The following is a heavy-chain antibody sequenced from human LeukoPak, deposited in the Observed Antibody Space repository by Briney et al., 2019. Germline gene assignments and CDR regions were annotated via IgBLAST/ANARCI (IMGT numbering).Heavy chain of an antibody. J-gene: IGHJ4*02. CDR2: ISSSGSTI. CDR1: GFIFSTYT. CDR3: ARGQSAVEFGGHCGY. D-gene: IGHD3-16*01. V-gene: IGHV3-48*04. Sequence: PGGSLRLSCAASGFIFSTYTMNWVRQAPGKGLEWVSYISSSGSTIYYADSAKGRFTISRDNAKNSLYLQMNSLRAEDTAVYYCARGQSAVEFGGHCGYWGQGTLVTVSS.